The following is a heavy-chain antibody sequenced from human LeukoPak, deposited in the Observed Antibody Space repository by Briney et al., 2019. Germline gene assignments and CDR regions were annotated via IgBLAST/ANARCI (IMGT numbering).Heavy chain of an antibody. V-gene: IGHV4-34*01. CDR1: GGSFSGYY. Sequence: SETLSLTCAVHGGSFSGYYWSWIRQPPGKGLEWIGEINHSGSTNYNPSLKSRVTISEDTSKNQFSLKLSSVTAADTAVYYCARDPTTVTTIFDSWGQGTLVTVSS. CDR2: INHSGST. D-gene: IGHD4-17*01. CDR3: ARDPTTVTTIFDS. J-gene: IGHJ4*02.